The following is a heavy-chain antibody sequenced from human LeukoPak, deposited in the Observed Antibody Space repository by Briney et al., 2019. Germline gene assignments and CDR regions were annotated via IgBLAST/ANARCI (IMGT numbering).Heavy chain of an antibody. CDR1: GGSFSGYY. V-gene: IGHV4-34*01. CDR3: ARLTPIGYYGSGRYGWFDP. J-gene: IGHJ5*02. CDR2: INHSGST. D-gene: IGHD3-10*01. Sequence: SETLSLTCAVYGGSFSGYYWSWIRQPPGKGLEWIGEINHSGSTYYNPSLKSRVTISVDRSKNQFSLKLSSVTAADTAVYYCARLTPIGYYGSGRYGWFDPWGQGTLVTVSS.